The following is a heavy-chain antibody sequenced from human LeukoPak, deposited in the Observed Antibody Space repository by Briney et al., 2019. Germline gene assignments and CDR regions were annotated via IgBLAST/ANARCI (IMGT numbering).Heavy chain of an antibody. V-gene: IGHV3-23*01. CDR2: MSDSGGRT. CDR3: AKDTPLTTYTSGWSSNSFDY. CDR1: GFTFSSYN. Sequence: GGSLRLSCAASGFTFSSYNMNWVRQAPGKGLEWVAGMSDSGGRTNYADSVKGRFTISRDNPKNTLYLQMNSLRAEDTAVYFCAKDTPLTTYTSGWSSNSFDYWGQGTLVAVSS. J-gene: IGHJ4*02. D-gene: IGHD6-19*01.